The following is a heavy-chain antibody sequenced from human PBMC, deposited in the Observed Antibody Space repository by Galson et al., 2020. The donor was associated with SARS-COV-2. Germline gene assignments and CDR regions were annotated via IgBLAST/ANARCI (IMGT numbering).Heavy chain of an antibody. Sequence: SEPLSPTCRAPGGPISSGGYSWSWIRQPPGQGLEWIGFIYHNAGTYHNPSLKSRLTISVDSSKNQFSLNLSSVPAADTAVSYCARGGGGDIVTGYYAFDIWGQGTMVTVSS. CDR2: IYHNAGT. J-gene: IGHJ3*02. V-gene: IGHV4-30-2*01. CDR1: GGPISSGGYS. D-gene: IGHD3-9*01. CDR3: ARGGGGDIVTGYYAFDI.